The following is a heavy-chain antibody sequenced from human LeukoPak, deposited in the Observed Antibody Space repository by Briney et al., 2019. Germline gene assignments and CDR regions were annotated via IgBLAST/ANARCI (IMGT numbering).Heavy chain of an antibody. D-gene: IGHD3-10*02. J-gene: IGHJ3*01. V-gene: IGHV4-4*07. CDR1: DGSMISYH. Sequence: SETLSLTCSVSDGSMISYHWSWIRQPAGKGLEWIGRIYTTGSTDYNPSLMSRVTMSVDTSKDQFSLKLRSVTAADTAVYYCARAERTVNVFDSWGQGTIVTVSS. CDR3: ARAERTVNVFDS. CDR2: IYTTGST.